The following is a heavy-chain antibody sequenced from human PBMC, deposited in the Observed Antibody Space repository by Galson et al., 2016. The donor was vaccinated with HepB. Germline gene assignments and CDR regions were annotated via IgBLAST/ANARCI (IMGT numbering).Heavy chain of an antibody. CDR2: IYPGDSDT. J-gene: IGHJ4*02. V-gene: IGHV5-51*01. CDR1: GYDFINYW. D-gene: IGHD3-10*01. Sequence: QSGAEVKKPGESLKIPCKGSGYDFINYWIGWVRQMPGKGLEWMGVIYPGDSDTRYSPSFQGQVTISADMSIRTAYLQWSSLKASDTAIYYCARQKFYGLGSSFSGFAYWGQGTLVTVSS. CDR3: ARQKFYGLGSSFSGFAY.